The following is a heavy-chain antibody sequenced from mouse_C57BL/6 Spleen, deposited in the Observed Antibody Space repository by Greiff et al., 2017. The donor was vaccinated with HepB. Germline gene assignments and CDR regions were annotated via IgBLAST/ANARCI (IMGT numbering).Heavy chain of an antibody. Sequence: VQLQQPGAELVRPGTSVKLSCKASGYTFTSYWMHWVKQRPGQGLEWIGVIDPSDSHTNYNQKFKGKATLTVDTSSSTAYMQLSSLTSEDSAVYYCARRGRGDAMDYWGQGTSVTVSS. CDR2: IDPSDSHT. CDR3: ARRGRGDAMDY. CDR1: GYTFTSYW. V-gene: IGHV1-59*01. J-gene: IGHJ4*01. D-gene: IGHD3-3*01.